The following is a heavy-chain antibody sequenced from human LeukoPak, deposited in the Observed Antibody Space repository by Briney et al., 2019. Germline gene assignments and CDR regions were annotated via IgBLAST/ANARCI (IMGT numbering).Heavy chain of an antibody. D-gene: IGHD3-9*01. V-gene: IGHV1-2*06. CDR1: GYTLTGNY. CDR2: INPNSGGT. J-gene: IGHJ4*02. Sequence: ASVKVSCKAPGYTLTGNYMHWARHAPGQGLEWMRRINPNSGGTNYAQKFQGRVTMTRDTSISTAYMELSRLRSDDTAVYYCARVLRYFDWLLLGYWGQGPLVTVSS. CDR3: ARVLRYFDWLLLGY.